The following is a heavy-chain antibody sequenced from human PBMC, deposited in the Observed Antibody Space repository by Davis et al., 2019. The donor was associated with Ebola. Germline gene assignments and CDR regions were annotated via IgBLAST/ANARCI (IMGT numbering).Heavy chain of an antibody. J-gene: IGHJ4*02. V-gene: IGHV1-69*10. CDR1: GGTFSSYA. D-gene: IGHD3-22*01. Sequence: SVKVSCKASGGTFSSYAISWVRQAPGQGLEWMGGIIPILGIANYAQKFQGRVTITADESTSTAYMELSSLRSEDTAVYYCARSKRDYYDSSGYYSTQYYFDYWGQGTLVTVSS. CDR2: IIPILGIA. CDR3: ARSKRDYYDSSGYYSTQYYFDY.